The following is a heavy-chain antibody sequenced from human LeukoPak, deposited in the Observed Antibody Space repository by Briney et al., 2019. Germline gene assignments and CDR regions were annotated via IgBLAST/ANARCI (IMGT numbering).Heavy chain of an antibody. CDR1: GYNFTSYW. CDR2: IYPGDSDT. Sequence: GESLKISCKGSGYNFTSYWIGWVRQMPGKGLEWMGIIYPGDSDTRYSPSFQGQVTISADKSISTAYLQWSSLKASDTAMYYCARGPWIVVVPAAPFDYWGQGTLVTVSS. J-gene: IGHJ4*02. CDR3: ARGPWIVVVPAAPFDY. V-gene: IGHV5-51*01. D-gene: IGHD2-2*01.